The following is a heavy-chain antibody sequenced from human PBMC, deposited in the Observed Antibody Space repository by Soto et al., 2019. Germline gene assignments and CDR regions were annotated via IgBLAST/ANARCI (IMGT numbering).Heavy chain of an antibody. D-gene: IGHD1-26*01. J-gene: IGHJ4*02. Sequence: QVQLVQSGAEVKKPGASVKVSCKASGYTFTSYDINWVRQATGQGLERMGWMNPNSGNTGYAQKFQGRVTMTRNTSISTAPTGLNSLRSEDTAVYYFATEKVWANDYWCPGTLVTVSS. CDR2: MNPNSGNT. V-gene: IGHV1-8*01. CDR3: ATEKVWANDY. CDR1: GYTFTSYD.